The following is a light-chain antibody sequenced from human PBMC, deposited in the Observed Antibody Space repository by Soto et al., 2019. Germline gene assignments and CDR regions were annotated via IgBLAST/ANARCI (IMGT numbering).Light chain of an antibody. CDR3: QQYGISRIT. Sequence: ESVLTQSPGTLALSPGERATLSCRARPSVIRSYLAWYPQKPGQAPRLLIYGASSRATGIPDRFSGSGSETDFSLTISRLEPEDFAVYYCQQYGISRITCGQGTRLELK. V-gene: IGKV3-20*01. CDR1: PSVIRSY. J-gene: IGKJ5*01. CDR2: GAS.